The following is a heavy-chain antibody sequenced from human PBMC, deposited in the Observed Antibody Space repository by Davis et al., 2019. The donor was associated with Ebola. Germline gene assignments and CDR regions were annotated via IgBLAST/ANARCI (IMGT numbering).Heavy chain of an antibody. CDR1: GFTVSSNY. CDR2: ISGSGGST. D-gene: IGHD2-2*01. Sequence: GESLKISCAASGFTVSSNYMSWVRQAPGKGLEWVSAISGSGGSTYYADSVKGRFTISRDNSKNTLYLQMNSLRAEDTAVYYCARSTRIDYWGQGTLVTVSS. V-gene: IGHV3-53*05. J-gene: IGHJ4*02. CDR3: ARSTRIDY.